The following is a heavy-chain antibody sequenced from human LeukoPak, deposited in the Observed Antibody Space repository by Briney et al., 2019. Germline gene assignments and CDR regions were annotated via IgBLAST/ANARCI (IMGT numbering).Heavy chain of an antibody. Sequence: PGGSLRLSCAASEFTFSNYWMHWVRQAPGKGLVWVSRISPTGSTTSYADSVKGRFTVSRDNAKNTLYLQVNNLRAEDTAVYYCARGPNSNWSGLDFWGQGTLLTVSS. CDR3: ARGPNSNWSGLDF. D-gene: IGHD6-6*01. V-gene: IGHV3-74*01. J-gene: IGHJ4*02. CDR2: ISPTGSTT. CDR1: EFTFSNYW.